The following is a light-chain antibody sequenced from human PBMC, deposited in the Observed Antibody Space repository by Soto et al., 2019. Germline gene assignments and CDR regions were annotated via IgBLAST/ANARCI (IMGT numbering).Light chain of an antibody. CDR1: QSISSY. J-gene: IGKJ5*01. CDR2: AAS. CDR3: QQYDSLPIT. V-gene: IGKV1-39*01. Sequence: DIQMTQSPSSLSASVGDRVTITCRASQSISSYLNWYQQKPGKAPKLLIYAASSLQSGVPSRFSGSGSGTDFTLTISSLQPEDFATYYCQQYDSLPITFGQGTRL.